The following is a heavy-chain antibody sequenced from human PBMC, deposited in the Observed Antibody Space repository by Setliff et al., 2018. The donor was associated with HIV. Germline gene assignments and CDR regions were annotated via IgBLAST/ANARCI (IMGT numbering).Heavy chain of an antibody. CDR1: GYTFSSYA. CDR3: AVKPSETLYKRFGDLFEGEGRYYHYYYYMDV. D-gene: IGHD3-10*01. Sequence: ASVKVSCKASGYTFSSYAITWVRQAPGQGLEWMGSINLYKDDTHYAQKFQDRVAMTADTSTNTVYMELRSLRSDDTAVYYCAVKPSETLYKRFGDLFEGEGRYYHYYYYMDVWGKGTTVTVSS. J-gene: IGHJ6*03. V-gene: IGHV1-18*01. CDR2: INLYKDDT.